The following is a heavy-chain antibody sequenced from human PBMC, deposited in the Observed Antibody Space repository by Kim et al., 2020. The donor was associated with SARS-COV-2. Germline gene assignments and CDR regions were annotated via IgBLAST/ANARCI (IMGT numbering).Heavy chain of an antibody. Sequence: PSLKSRVTISVDTSKNQFSLKLSSVTAADTAVYYCARAGVVVVAAPYMDVWGQGTTVTVSS. CDR3: ARAGVVVVAAPYMDV. J-gene: IGHJ6*02. D-gene: IGHD2-15*01. V-gene: IGHV4-34*01.